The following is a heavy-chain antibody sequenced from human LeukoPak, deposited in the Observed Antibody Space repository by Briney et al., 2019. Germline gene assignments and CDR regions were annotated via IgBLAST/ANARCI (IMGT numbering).Heavy chain of an antibody. V-gene: IGHV4-39*07. CDR1: GGSISSSSYY. CDR3: ARAHVAATRFWVPSHFDY. CDR2: IYYSGST. D-gene: IGHD2-15*01. Sequence: SETLSLTCTVSGGSISSSSYYWGWIRQPPGKGLEWIGSIYYSGSTYYNPSLKSRFTISVDTSKNQFSLKLSSVTAADTAVYYCARAHVAATRFWVPSHFDYWGQGTLVTVSS. J-gene: IGHJ4*02.